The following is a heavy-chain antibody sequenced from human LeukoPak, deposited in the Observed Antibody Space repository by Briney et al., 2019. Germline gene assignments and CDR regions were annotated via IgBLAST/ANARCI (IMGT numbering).Heavy chain of an antibody. Sequence: GASVKVSCKASGYTFTSNGINWVRQAPGQGLGWMGWISAYDGITKSVQKFQGRVTMATDTSTSTAYMELRSLRSDDTAVYYCARDRTSSAPTEFDYWGQGTLVTVSS. D-gene: IGHD6-25*01. V-gene: IGHV1-18*01. J-gene: IGHJ4*02. CDR1: GYTFTSNG. CDR3: ARDRTSSAPTEFDY. CDR2: ISAYDGIT.